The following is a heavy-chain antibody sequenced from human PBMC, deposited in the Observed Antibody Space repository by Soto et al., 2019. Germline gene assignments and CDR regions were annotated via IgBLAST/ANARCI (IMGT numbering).Heavy chain of an antibody. J-gene: IGHJ4*02. CDR2: ITPFNDNT. CDR3: ARTDMGDYVPPLDN. CDR1: GYTFTTYG. Sequence: QIHLVQSGGEVKKPGASVKVSCKTSGYTFTTYGISWVRQAPGQGLEWMGWITPFNDNTNYAQNLQGRVTMTTDTSTNTAYLELRSMTSDDPAVYSCARTDMGDYVPPLDNWGQGTLVTVSS. D-gene: IGHD4-17*01. V-gene: IGHV1-18*01.